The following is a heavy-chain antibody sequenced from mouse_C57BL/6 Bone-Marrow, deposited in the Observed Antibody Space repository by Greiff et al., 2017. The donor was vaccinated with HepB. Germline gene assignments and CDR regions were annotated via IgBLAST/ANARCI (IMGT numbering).Heavy chain of an antibody. Sequence: EVKLVESGGDLVKPGGSLKLSCAASGFTFSSYGMSWVRQTPDKRLEWVATISSGGSYTYYPDSVKGRFTISRDNAKNTLYLQMSSLTSEDTAMYYCARSDRAGAVYYYAMDYWGQGTSVTVSS. CDR1: GFTFSSYG. CDR2: ISSGGSYT. J-gene: IGHJ4*01. V-gene: IGHV5-6*01. CDR3: ARSDRAGAVYYYAMDY. D-gene: IGHD3-3*01.